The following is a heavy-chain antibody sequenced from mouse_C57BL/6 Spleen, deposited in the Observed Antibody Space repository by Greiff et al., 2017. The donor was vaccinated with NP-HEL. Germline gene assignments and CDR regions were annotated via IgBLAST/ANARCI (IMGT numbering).Heavy chain of an antibody. CDR3: ARDGSRAWFAY. CDR2: IHPNSGST. D-gene: IGHD1-1*01. V-gene: IGHV1-64*01. CDR1: GYTFTSYW. Sequence: QVQLQQSGAELVKPGASVKLSCKASGYTFTSYWMHWVKQRPGQGLEWIGMIHPNSGSTNYNEKFKSKATLTVDKSSSTAYMQLSSLTSEDSAVYYCARDGSRAWFAYWGQGTLVTVSA. J-gene: IGHJ3*01.